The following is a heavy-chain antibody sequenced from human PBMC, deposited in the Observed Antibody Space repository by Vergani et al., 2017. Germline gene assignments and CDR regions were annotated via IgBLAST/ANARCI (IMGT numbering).Heavy chain of an antibody. CDR2: IKHDGSGK. J-gene: IGHJ3*02. Sequence: EVQLVESGGGLVQPGGSLRLSCAASGFMFSNYWMNWVRQAPGKGLEWVANIKHDGSGKYYVDSVRGRFTISRDNAKNSLYLQMNSLRAEDTAVYDCARPSAPGDDDGLDIWGQGTMVTVSS. D-gene: IGHD4-17*01. CDR1: GFMFSNYW. CDR3: ARPSAPGDDDGLDI. V-gene: IGHV3-7*01.